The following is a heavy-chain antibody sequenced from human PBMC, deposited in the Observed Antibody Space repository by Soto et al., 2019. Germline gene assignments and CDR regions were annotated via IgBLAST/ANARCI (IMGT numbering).Heavy chain of an antibody. D-gene: IGHD2-15*01. CDR3: ARADYCSGGSCYPGATDY. V-gene: IGHV1-18*01. CDR2: ISANNGNT. Sequence: QVQLVQSGAEVKKPGASVKVSCKASGYSFTGYGINWLRQAPGQGLEWVGWISANNGNTKFAQKLQGRVTMTTDTSTSTAYMEMGSLSSDDTAVYYCARADYCSGGSCYPGATDYWGQGTLVTVSS. J-gene: IGHJ4*02. CDR1: GYSFTGYG.